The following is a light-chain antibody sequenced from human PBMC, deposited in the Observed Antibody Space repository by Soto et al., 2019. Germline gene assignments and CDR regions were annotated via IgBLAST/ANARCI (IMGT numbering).Light chain of an antibody. CDR1: QSISSTY. J-gene: IGKJ1*01. Sequence: ENVVTQSPGTLSLSPGERATLFCRASQSISSTYLAWYQQKPGQAPRLLIHGTSNRAPGISDRFSGSGSGTDFTLTISRLEPEDFAVYYCQQYDGSPRTFGQGTKVDI. CDR3: QQYDGSPRT. CDR2: GTS. V-gene: IGKV3-20*01.